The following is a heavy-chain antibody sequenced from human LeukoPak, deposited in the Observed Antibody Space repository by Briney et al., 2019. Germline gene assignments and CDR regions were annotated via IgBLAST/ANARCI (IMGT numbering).Heavy chain of an antibody. D-gene: IGHD3-22*01. J-gene: IGHJ4*02. Sequence: GESLKISCKGSGYSFTSYWISWVRQMPGKGLEWMGRIDPSDSYTNYSPSFQGHVTISADKSISTAYLQWSSLKASDTAMYYCARLPKSNYDSSDYSDYWGQGTLVTVSS. CDR2: IDPSDSYT. CDR1: GYSFTSYW. V-gene: IGHV5-10-1*01. CDR3: ARLPKSNYDSSDYSDY.